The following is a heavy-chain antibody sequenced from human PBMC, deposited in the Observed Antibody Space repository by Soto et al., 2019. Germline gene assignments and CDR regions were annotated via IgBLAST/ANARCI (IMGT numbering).Heavy chain of an antibody. J-gene: IGHJ5*02. CDR1: GDSVSSNSAA. Sequence: SQTLSLTCAISGDSVSSNSAAWNWIRRSPSRGLDWLGRTYYRSKWYNDYAVSVKSRITITPDTSKNHFSLQLNSVTPEDTAVYYCARSGYSSGWCDRFAPWAQGTFVTVSS. CDR3: ARSGYSSGWCDRFAP. V-gene: IGHV6-1*01. D-gene: IGHD6-19*01. CDR2: TYYRSKWYN.